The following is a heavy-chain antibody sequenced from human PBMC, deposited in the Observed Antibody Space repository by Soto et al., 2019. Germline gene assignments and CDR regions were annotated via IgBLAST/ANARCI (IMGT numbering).Heavy chain of an antibody. D-gene: IGHD2-2*01. CDR3: ARDSGVGEVPAAMIPSYYGEPGYFDY. CDR1: GFTFSSYS. J-gene: IGHJ4*02. V-gene: IGHV3-48*01. CDR2: ISSSSSTI. Sequence: GGSLRLSCAASGFTFSSYSMNWVRQAPGKGLEWVSYISSSSSTIYYADSVKGRFTISRDNAKNSLYLQMNSLRAEDTAVYYCARDSGVGEVPAAMIPSYYGEPGYFDYWGQGTLVTVSS.